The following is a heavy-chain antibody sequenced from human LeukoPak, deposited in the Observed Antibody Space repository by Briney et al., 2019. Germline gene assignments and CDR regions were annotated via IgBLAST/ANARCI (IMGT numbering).Heavy chain of an antibody. D-gene: IGHD3-10*01. J-gene: IGHJ4*02. CDR1: GASISSYY. V-gene: IGHV4-59*08. CDR3: ARHPELYFFDY. Sequence: KPSETLSLTCTVSGASISSYYWSWIRQPPGKGLEWIGYISYSGSTNYNPSLKSRVTISADTSKNQVSLPLSSVTAADTAVYYCARHPELYFFDYWGQGTLVTVSS. CDR2: ISYSGST.